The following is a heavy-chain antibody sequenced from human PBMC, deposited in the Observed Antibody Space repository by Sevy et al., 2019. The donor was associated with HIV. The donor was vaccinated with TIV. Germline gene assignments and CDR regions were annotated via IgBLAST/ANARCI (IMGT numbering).Heavy chain of an antibody. J-gene: IGHJ4*02. CDR3: AREGCTRPHDH. CDR1: GFNFNIYS. D-gene: IGHD2-8*01. CDR2: LSFGCGRI. V-gene: IGHV3-23*01. Sequence: GGCLRLSCVASGFNFNIYSMSWVRQAPGKGLECVSTLSFGCGRINHADSVQGRFTMSRDDSKKTVYLEMNSLRAEDTAVYYCAREGCTRPHDHWGQGTLVTVSS.